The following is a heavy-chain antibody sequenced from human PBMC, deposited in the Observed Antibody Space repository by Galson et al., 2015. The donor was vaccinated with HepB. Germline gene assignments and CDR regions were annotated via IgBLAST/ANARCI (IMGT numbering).Heavy chain of an antibody. CDR2: MNPNSGNT. D-gene: IGHD1-26*01. V-gene: IGHV1-8*01. Sequence: SVKVSCKASGYTFTSYDINWVRQATGQGLEWMGWMNPNSGNTGYAQKFQGRVTMTRNTSISTAYMELSSLRSEDTAVYYCAREGPGVGYYYYYYMDVWGKGTTVTVSS. J-gene: IGHJ6*03. CDR1: GYTFTSYD. CDR3: AREGPGVGYYYYYYMDV.